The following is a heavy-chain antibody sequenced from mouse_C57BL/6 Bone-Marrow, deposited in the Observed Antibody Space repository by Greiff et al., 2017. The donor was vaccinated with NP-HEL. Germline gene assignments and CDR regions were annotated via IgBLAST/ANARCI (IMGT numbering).Heavy chain of an antibody. J-gene: IGHJ3*01. Sequence: VQLQQSGAELVKPGASVKLSCKASGYTFTSYWMHWVKQRPGRGLEWIGMIDPNSGGTKDNEKFKSKATLTVDKPSSTAYMQLSSLTSEDSAVYYCARYYGSPAWFAYWGQGTLVTVSA. V-gene: IGHV1-72*01. CDR2: IDPNSGGT. CDR3: ARYYGSPAWFAY. D-gene: IGHD1-1*01. CDR1: GYTFTSYW.